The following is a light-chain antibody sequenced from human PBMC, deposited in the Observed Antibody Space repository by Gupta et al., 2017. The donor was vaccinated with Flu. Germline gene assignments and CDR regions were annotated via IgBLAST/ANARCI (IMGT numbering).Light chain of an antibody. V-gene: IGKV3-20*01. CDR3: QQDNRSPFT. Sequence: GTLAVSAGKSGNLSCRASQRVGSSYLEWYQQKPGQAPRLLIYDASSRDTGVPDRFSGSGSGTDFTLNISRLEPEDFAVYYCQQDNRSPFTFGHGTRVETK. CDR1: QRVGSSY. J-gene: IGKJ3*01. CDR2: DAS.